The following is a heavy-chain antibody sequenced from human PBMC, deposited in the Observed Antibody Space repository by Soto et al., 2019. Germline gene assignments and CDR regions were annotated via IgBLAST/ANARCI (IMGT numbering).Heavy chain of an antibody. CDR2: IYYSGST. Sequence: PSDTLSLTCTVSGGSLSSNYWSWVRQHPGKGLEWIGYIYYSGSTYYNPSLKSRVTISVDTSKNQFSLKLSSVTAADTAVYYCASDRKWDLAGSMWFVPWGQRTLVTVSS. CDR1: GGSLSSNY. V-gene: IGHV4-59*06. J-gene: IGHJ5*02. D-gene: IGHD1-26*01. CDR3: ASDRKWDLAGSMWFVP.